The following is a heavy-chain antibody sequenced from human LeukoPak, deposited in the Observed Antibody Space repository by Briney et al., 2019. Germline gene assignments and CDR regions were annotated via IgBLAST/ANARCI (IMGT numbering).Heavy chain of an antibody. CDR3: AVSSLRPYNWFDP. CDR2: INHSGST. V-gene: IGHV4-34*01. D-gene: IGHD6-6*01. Sequence: SETLSLTCAVYGGSFSGYYWSWIRQPPGKGLEWIGEINHSGSTNYNPSLKSRVTISVDTSKNQFSLKLSSVTAADTAVYYCAVSSLRPYNWFDPWGQGTLVTVSS. J-gene: IGHJ5*02. CDR1: GGSFSGYY.